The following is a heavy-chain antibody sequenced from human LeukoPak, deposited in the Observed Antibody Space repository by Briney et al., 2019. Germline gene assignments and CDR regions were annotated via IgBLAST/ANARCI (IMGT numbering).Heavy chain of an antibody. CDR3: ARGNHVLRFLEWSRYYYYGMDV. Sequence: SETLSLTCTVSGGSISSSSYYWSWIRQPPGKGLEWIGEINHSGSTNYNPSLKSRVTISVDTSKNQFSLKLSSVTAADTAVYYCARGNHVLRFLEWSRYYYYGMDVWGQGTTVTVSS. CDR1: GGSISSSSYY. V-gene: IGHV4-39*07. J-gene: IGHJ6*02. CDR2: INHSGST. D-gene: IGHD3-3*01.